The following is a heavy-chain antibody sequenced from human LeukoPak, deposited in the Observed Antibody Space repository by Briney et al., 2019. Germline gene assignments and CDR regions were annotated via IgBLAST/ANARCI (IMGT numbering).Heavy chain of an antibody. D-gene: IGHD5-18*01. V-gene: IGHV3-21*01. Sequence: CGMNWVRQAPGKGLEWVSSISSSSYIYYADSVKGRFTISRDNAKNSLYLQMNSLRAEDTAVYYCARNKKGDRYTYGHDYWGQGTLVTVSS. CDR2: ISSSSYI. CDR3: ARNKKGDRYTYGHDY. CDR1: CG. J-gene: IGHJ4*02.